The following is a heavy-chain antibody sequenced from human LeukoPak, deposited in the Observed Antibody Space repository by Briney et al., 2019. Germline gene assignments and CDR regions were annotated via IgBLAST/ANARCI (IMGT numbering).Heavy chain of an antibody. CDR1: GGSFSGYY. CDR3: ARGANSPFY. Sequence: PSETLSLTCALYGGSFSGYYWSWIRQPPGKGLEWIGEINHSGSTNYNPSLKSRVTISVDTSKNQFSLKLSSVTAADTAVYYCARGANSPFYWGQGTLVTVSS. J-gene: IGHJ4*02. V-gene: IGHV4-34*01. D-gene: IGHD2-21*01. CDR2: INHSGST.